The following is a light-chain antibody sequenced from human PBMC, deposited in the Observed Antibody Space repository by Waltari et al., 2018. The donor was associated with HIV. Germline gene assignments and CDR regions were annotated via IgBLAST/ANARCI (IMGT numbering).Light chain of an antibody. CDR2: KTS. J-gene: IGKJ1*01. CDR1: ENIIGW. Sequence: DIQMTQSPSTLSAFVGDRVTITCRASENIIGWLAWYQQKPGKAPKLLSYKTSTLESGVPLRFSGSASGTEFTLTISSLQPEDFATYYCQQYKSYSPWTFGQGTKVDVK. V-gene: IGKV1-5*03. CDR3: QQYKSYSPWT.